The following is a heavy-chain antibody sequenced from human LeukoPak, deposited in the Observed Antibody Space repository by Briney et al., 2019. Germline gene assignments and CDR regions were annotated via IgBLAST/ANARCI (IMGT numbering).Heavy chain of an antibody. J-gene: IGHJ4*02. D-gene: IGHD6-13*01. CDR2: ISGSGGST. Sequence: GGSLRLSCAASGFTFGSYAMSWVRQAPGKGLEWVSAISGSGGSTYYADSVKGRFTISRDNSKNTLYLQMNSLRAEDTPVYYCAKDLGDSSSWYPNWGQGTLVTVSS. CDR3: AKDLGDSSSWYPN. V-gene: IGHV3-23*01. CDR1: GFTFGSYA.